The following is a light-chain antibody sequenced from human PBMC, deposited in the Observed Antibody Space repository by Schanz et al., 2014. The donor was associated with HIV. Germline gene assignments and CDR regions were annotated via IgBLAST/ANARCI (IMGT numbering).Light chain of an antibody. CDR2: DVT. CDR1: RSDVGGHNY. J-gene: IGLJ2*01. Sequence: QSALTQPASVSGSPGQSITISCTGTRSDVGGHNYVSWYQQHPGKAPKLMIYDVTKRPSGVPDRFSGSKSGNTASLTVSGLQVEDEADYYCAAWDDSFVVFGGGTKLTVL. CDR3: AAWDDSFVV. V-gene: IGLV2-14*03.